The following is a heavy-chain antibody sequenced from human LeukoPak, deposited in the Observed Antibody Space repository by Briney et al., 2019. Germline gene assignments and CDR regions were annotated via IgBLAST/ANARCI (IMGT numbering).Heavy chain of an antibody. D-gene: IGHD3-9*01. CDR1: GFTFSSDA. CDR3: AKVPYDILTGYYPWGFDY. CDR2: ISGSGGST. J-gene: IGHJ4*02. V-gene: IGHV3-23*01. Sequence: PGGSLRLSCAASGFTFSSDAMSWVRQAPGKGLEWVSAISGSGGSTYYADSVKGRFTISRDNSKNTLYLQMNSLRAEDTAVYYCAKVPYDILTGYYPWGFDYWGQGTLVTVSS.